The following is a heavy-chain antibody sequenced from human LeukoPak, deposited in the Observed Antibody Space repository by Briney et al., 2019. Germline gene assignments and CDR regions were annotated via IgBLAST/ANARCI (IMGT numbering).Heavy chain of an antibody. CDR1: GGSFSGYY. D-gene: IGHD3-9*01. CDR2: INHSGST. V-gene: IGHV4-34*01. CDR3: ARVAVLRYFDWLSSISYFDY. J-gene: IGHJ4*02. Sequence: PSETLSLTCAVYGGSFSGYYWSWIRQPPGKGLEWIGEINHSGSTNYNPSLKSRVTISVDTSKNQFSLKLSSVTAADTAVYYSARVAVLRYFDWLSSISYFDYWGQGTLVTVSS.